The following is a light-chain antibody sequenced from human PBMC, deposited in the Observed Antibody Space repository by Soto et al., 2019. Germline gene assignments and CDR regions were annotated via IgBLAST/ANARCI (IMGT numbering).Light chain of an antibody. CDR2: DAS. Sequence: EIVLTQSPATLSLSPGERATLSCRASQSVSSYLAWYQQKPGQAPRLLIYDASNRATGIPARFSGSGSGTDFTLTSSSLAPEDFADYYCQQRSNRLTFGGGTKVEIK. CDR1: QSVSSY. V-gene: IGKV3-11*01. CDR3: QQRSNRLT. J-gene: IGKJ4*01.